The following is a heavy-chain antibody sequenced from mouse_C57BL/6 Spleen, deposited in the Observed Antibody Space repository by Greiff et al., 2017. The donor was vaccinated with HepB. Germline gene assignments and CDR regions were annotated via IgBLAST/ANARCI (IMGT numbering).Heavy chain of an antibody. CDR2: IDPSDSET. Sequence: VKLQQPGAELVRPGSSVKLSCKASGYTFTSYWMHWVKQRPIQGLEWIGNIDPSDSETHYNQKFKDKATLTVDKSSSTAYMQLSSLTSEDSAVYYCARPYSKGYWYFDVWGTGTTVTVSS. D-gene: IGHD2-5*01. V-gene: IGHV1-52*01. CDR1: GYTFTSYW. J-gene: IGHJ1*03. CDR3: ARPYSKGYWYFDV.